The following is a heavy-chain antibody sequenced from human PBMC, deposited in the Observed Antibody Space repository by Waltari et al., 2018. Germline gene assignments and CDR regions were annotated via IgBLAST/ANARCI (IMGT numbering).Heavy chain of an antibody. CDR2: INPSGGST. V-gene: IGHV1-46*04. J-gene: IGHJ4*02. Sequence: QVQLVQSGAEVKKPGASVKVSCKASGYTFTSYYMHWVRQSPGQGLEWMGIINPSGGSTRYAQKVQGRVTMNRDTSTSTVYMELSSLRSEDTAVYYCARAQRYCSGGSCYSPGYWGQGTLVTVSS. CDR1: GYTFTSYY. D-gene: IGHD2-15*01. CDR3: ARAQRYCSGGSCYSPGY.